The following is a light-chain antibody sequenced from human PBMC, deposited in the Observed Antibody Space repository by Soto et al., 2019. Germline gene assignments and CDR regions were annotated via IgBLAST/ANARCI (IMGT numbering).Light chain of an antibody. CDR1: HTVSTY. CDR3: QQTYTTPRT. CDR2: ATS. V-gene: IGKV1-39*01. J-gene: IGKJ1*01. Sequence: DTQMTQSPSSLSASVGDRISITCRASHTVSTYLNWYQQKPGKAPTLLISATSTLQSGVPSRFSGSGSGTEFTLTITSLQPEDFATYYCQQTYTTPRTFGQGTKVDIK.